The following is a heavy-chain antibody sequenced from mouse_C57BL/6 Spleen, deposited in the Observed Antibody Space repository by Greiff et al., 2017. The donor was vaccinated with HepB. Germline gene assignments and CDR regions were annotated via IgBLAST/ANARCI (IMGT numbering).Heavy chain of an antibody. J-gene: IGHJ3*01. D-gene: IGHD2-5*01. CDR2: IHPNSGST. CDR3: ARAYYSKAWFAY. Sequence: QVHVKQPGAELVKPGASVKLSCKASGYTFTSYWMHWVKQRPGQGLEWIGMIHPNSGSTNYNEKFKSKATLTVDKSSSTAYMQLSSLTSEDSAVYYCARAYYSKAWFAYWGQGTLVTVSA. V-gene: IGHV1-64*01. CDR1: GYTFTSYW.